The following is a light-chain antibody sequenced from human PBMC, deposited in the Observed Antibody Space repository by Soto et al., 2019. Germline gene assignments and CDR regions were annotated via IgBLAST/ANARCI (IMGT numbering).Light chain of an antibody. CDR3: QQRSNWPLT. Sequence: EIVLTQSPATLSLSPGERATLSCRASQSVSSYLAWYQQKPGQAPRLLIYIASNRATGIPARFSGSGSGTDFTLTISSLEPEDFAVYYWQQRSNWPLTFGGGTKVE. J-gene: IGKJ4*01. CDR1: QSVSSY. CDR2: IAS. V-gene: IGKV3-11*01.